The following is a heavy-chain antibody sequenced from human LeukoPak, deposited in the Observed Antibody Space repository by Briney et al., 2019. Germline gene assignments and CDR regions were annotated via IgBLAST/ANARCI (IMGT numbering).Heavy chain of an antibody. V-gene: IGHV4-59*08. CDR2: IYYSGST. Sequence: SETLSLTCTVSGGSISSYYWSWIRQPPGKGLEGIGYIYYSGSTNYNPSLKSRVTISVDTSKNQFSLKLSSVTAADTAVYYCARRTAMAYFDYWGQGTLVTVSS. D-gene: IGHD5-18*01. CDR3: ARRTAMAYFDY. J-gene: IGHJ4*02. CDR1: GGSISSYY.